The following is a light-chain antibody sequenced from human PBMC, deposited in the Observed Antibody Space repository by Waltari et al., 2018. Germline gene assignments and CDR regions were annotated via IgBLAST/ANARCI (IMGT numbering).Light chain of an antibody. V-gene: IGLV2-14*03. CDR3: NSYTGSSSCV. Sequence: QSALTQPAPVSGSPGRSITISCSGTTRNVGFYNYVSRYLQHPGKAPHLLIYDVFERPSGVSNRFSGPKSGNTASLTISGLLAEDEADYYCNSYTGSSSCVFGAGTKLTVL. CDR2: DVF. J-gene: IGLJ3*02. CDR1: TRNVGFYNY.